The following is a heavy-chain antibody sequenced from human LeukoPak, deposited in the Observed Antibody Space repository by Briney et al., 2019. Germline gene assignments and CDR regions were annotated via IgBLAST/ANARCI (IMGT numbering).Heavy chain of an antibody. V-gene: IGHV1-2*02. Sequence: ASVKVSCKASGYTFTGYYMHWVRQAPGQGLEWMGWINPNSGGTNYAQKFQGRVTMTRDTSITTAYMELSSLRSDDTAVYYCASWDWNPNYYFDHWGQGTLVTVSS. CDR3: ASWDWNPNYYFDH. J-gene: IGHJ4*02. D-gene: IGHD1-1*01. CDR1: GYTFTGYY. CDR2: INPNSGGT.